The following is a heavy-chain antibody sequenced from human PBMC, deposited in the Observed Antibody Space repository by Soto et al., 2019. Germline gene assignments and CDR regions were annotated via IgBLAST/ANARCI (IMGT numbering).Heavy chain of an antibody. CDR1: GITVSNYA. CDR3: ASRDPSTAAIY. D-gene: IGHD6-13*01. J-gene: IGHJ4*02. Sequence: GESLKISCAASGITVSNYAMSWVRLAPGTGLEWVSAISSIAGATYYADSVKGRFTISRDNSKNTLFLQMNSLRAEDTAVYYCASRDPSTAAIYWGQGTLVTVSS. CDR2: ISSIAGAT. V-gene: IGHV3-23*01.